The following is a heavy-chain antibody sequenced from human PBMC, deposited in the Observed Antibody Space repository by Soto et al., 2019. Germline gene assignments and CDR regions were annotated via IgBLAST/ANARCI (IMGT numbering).Heavy chain of an antibody. CDR1: GGTFSTYT. CDR2: IIPGLDVS. V-gene: IGHV1-69*02. Sequence: QVQLVQSGAEVKKPGSSVKVSCKASGGTFSTYTFSWVRQAPGQGLDWMGRIIPGLDVSNYAQKFQGRVTITADKSTTTAYMELSSLRSEDTAVYYCARSTAELGRGGYYYYAMDGWGQGTTVTVSS. J-gene: IGHJ6*02. CDR3: ARSTAELGRGGYYYYAMDG. D-gene: IGHD7-27*01.